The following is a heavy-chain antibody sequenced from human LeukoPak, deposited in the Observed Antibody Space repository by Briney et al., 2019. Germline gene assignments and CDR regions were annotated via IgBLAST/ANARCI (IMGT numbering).Heavy chain of an antibody. CDR2: ISSSSSYI. V-gene: IGHV3-21*01. CDR3: ARTLGTTVTIDY. Sequence: GGSLRLSCAASGFTFSSYSMNWVRQAPGKGLEWVSSISSSSSYIYYADSVKGRFTISRDNSKNSLYLQMNSLRAEDTAVYYCARTLGTTVTIDYWGQGTLVTVSS. D-gene: IGHD4-17*01. J-gene: IGHJ4*02. CDR1: GFTFSSYS.